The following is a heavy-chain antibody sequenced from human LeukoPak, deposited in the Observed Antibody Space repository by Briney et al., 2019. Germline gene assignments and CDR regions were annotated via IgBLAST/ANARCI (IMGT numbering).Heavy chain of an antibody. Sequence: ASVKVSCKASGYTFTGYYMHWVRQAPGQGLEWMGWINPNSGGTNYAQKFQGRATMTRDTSISTAYMELSRLRSDDTAVYYCARGRKYYYDSSGYYYYFDYWGQGTLVTVSS. J-gene: IGHJ4*02. V-gene: IGHV1-2*02. CDR3: ARGRKYYYDSSGYYYYFDY. CDR1: GYTFTGYY. CDR2: INPNSGGT. D-gene: IGHD3-22*01.